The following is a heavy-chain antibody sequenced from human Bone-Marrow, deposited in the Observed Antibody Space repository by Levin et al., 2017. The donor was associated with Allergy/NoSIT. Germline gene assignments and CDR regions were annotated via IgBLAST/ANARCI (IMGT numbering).Heavy chain of an antibody. Sequence: RSQTLSLTCTVSGGSMISYYWTWIRQPPGKGLEWIAYISYSGSTDYNPSLKSRVTISVDASKNQFSLKLSSVTAADTAVYYCARGRVRQWLDPWGQGTLVTVSS. CDR2: ISYSGST. J-gene: IGHJ5*02. CDR1: GGSMISYY. CDR3: ARGRVRQWLDP. V-gene: IGHV4-59*01. D-gene: IGHD6-19*01.